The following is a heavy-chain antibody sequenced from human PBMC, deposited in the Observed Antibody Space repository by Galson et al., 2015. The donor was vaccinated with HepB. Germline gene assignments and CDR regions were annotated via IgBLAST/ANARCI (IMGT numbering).Heavy chain of an antibody. CDR1: GGSITTGGYY. CDR2: IYYSGST. Sequence: TLSLTCTVSGGSITTGGYYWSWIRQFPGKGLEWIGYIYYSGSTQYNPSLKGRVTISTDTSENQFSLILNSVTAADTAVYYCATLKYDFWSAYVDGWGQGTLVTVSS. CDR3: ATLKYDFWSAYVDG. V-gene: IGHV4-31*03. J-gene: IGHJ4*02. D-gene: IGHD3-3*01.